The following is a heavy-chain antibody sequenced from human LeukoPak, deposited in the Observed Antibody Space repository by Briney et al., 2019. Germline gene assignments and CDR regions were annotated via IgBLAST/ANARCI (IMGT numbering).Heavy chain of an antibody. CDR1: GGTFSSYA. Sequence: SVKVSCKASGGTFSSYAISWVRQAPGQGLEWMGRIIPILGIANYAQKFQGRVTITADKSTSTAYMELSSLRSEDTAVYYCARDYYDQTDYYYYYGMDVWGQGTTVTASS. D-gene: IGHD3-22*01. V-gene: IGHV1-69*04. CDR2: IIPILGIA. CDR3: ARDYYDQTDYYYYYGMDV. J-gene: IGHJ6*02.